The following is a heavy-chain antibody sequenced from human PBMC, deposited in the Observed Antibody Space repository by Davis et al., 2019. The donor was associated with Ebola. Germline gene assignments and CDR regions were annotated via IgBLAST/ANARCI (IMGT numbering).Heavy chain of an antibody. J-gene: IGHJ4*02. CDR3: ARGTSLARNFDY. CDR1: GGSISSSY. CDR2: IYHSESS. D-gene: IGHD3-3*02. V-gene: IGHV4-59*01. Sequence: SETLSLTCTVSGGSISSSYWSWIRQPPGKGLEWIGYIYHSESSNYNPSLKSRVTISVDTSKNHFSLKLSSVTAADTAVYYCARGTSLARNFDYWGQGTLVTVSS.